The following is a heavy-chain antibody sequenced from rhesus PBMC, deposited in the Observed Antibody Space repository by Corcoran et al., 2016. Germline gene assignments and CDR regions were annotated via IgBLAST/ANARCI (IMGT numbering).Heavy chain of an antibody. CDR2: NSGSGGST. CDR3: ARGIAAAGTFDY. V-gene: IGHV4-57*01. CDR1: GGSNSSSNG. D-gene: IGHD6-25*01. J-gene: IGHJ4*01. Sequence: QMQLQESGQGLVKPSETLSLTCAVSGGSNSSSNGWSGISKPPGKGLERIGRNSGSGGSTSYNPSLKSRVTISTDTSKNQFSLKLSSVTAADTAVYYCARGIAAAGTFDYWGQGVLVTVSS.